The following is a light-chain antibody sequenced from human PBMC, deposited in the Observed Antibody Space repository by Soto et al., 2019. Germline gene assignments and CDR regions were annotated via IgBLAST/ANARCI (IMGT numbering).Light chain of an antibody. J-gene: IGKJ1*01. CDR3: MQGTHWPWT. V-gene: IGKV2-30*02. CDR2: KVS. CDR1: QSLIHSDGNTY. Sequence: DVVMTQSPLSLPVTLGQPASISCRSSQSLIHSDGNTYLNWFQQRPGHSPRRLIYKVSDRDAGVPYKFKGRRAGTEYTLKISRVEAEDVGGDYCMQGTHWPWTLDQVTEVEIK.